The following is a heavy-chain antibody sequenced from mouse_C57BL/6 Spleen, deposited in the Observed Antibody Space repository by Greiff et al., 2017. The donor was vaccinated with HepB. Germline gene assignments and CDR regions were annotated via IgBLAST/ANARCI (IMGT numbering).Heavy chain of an antibody. D-gene: IGHD2-2*01. CDR1: GYTFTSYW. CDR2: IDPSDSET. V-gene: IGHV1-52*01. J-gene: IGHJ3*01. CDR3: ARLYMVTY. Sequence: VQLQQPGAELVRPGSSVKLSCKASGYTFTSYWMHWVKQRPIQGLEWIGNIDPSDSETHYNQKFKEKATLTVYNSSSTAYMQLSSLTSEDSAVYYCARLYMVTYWGQGTLVTVSA.